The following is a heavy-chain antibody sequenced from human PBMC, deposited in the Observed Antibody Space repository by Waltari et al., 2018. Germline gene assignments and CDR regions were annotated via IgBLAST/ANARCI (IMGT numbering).Heavy chain of an antibody. CDR2: ISWNSQSI. J-gene: IGHJ6*02. D-gene: IGHD1-1*01. CDR3: TNLDDFLDV. V-gene: IGHV3-9*01. CDR1: GFTFDNYA. Sequence: EAQLVESGGGLIQPGRSLRLSCAASGFTFDNYAMHWVLEVPGKGVEWVARISWNSQSIGYVDSVKGRFTISRDNAKKSLYLQMNSVRVEDTALYYCTNLDDFLDVWGQGTTVTVSS.